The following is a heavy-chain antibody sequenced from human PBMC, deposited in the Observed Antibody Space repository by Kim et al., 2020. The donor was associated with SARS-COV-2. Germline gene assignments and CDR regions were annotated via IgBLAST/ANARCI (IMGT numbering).Heavy chain of an antibody. J-gene: IGHJ4*01. CDR1: GFTFSRYW. CDR2: IYSDGSGT. V-gene: IGHV3-74*01. D-gene: IGHD3-22*01. Sequence: GGSLRLSCAASGFTFSRYWMHWVHQPPGKGLVWVSRIYSDGSGTSYADSVKGRFTISRDNAKNTLYLQMNSLRAEDTALYYCARRAVDSSGTYYFDYWG. CDR3: ARRAVDSSGTYYFDY.